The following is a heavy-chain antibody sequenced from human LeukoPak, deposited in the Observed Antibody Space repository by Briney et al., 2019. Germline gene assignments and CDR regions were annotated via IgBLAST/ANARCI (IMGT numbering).Heavy chain of an antibody. Sequence: PGGSLRLSCAASGFTFSSYAMHWVRQAPGKGLEWVAVISYDGSNKYYADSVKGRFTISRDNSKNTLYLQMNSLRAEDTAVYYCARGAYCSGGSCKPPLYYYYGMDVWGQETTVTVSS. CDR1: GFTFSSYA. CDR2: ISYDGSNK. D-gene: IGHD2-15*01. J-gene: IGHJ6*02. CDR3: ARGAYCSGGSCKPPLYYYYGMDV. V-gene: IGHV3-30*04.